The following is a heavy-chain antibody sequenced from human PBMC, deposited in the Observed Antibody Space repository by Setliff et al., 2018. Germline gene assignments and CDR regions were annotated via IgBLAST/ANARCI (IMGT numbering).Heavy chain of an antibody. D-gene: IGHD3-10*01. CDR2: IYYTGST. Sequence: SETLSLTCSVSGGSIRSANYYWGWIRQPPGKGLEWIGNIYYTGSTYYNASLKSRVTMSVDTSNNRFSLSLSSVTAADTAVYYCARRMGGDWFEPWGQGTLVTVSS. J-gene: IGHJ5*02. CDR1: GGSIRSANYY. CDR3: ARRMGGDWFEP. V-gene: IGHV4-39*01.